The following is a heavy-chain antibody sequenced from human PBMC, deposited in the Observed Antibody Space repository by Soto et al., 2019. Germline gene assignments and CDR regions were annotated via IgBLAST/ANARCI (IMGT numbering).Heavy chain of an antibody. CDR1: GFSLTTSGVG. CDR2: IYWYDDK. D-gene: IGHD3-3*01. V-gene: IGHV2-5*01. J-gene: IGHJ4*02. CDR3: AHRVLRTVFGLVTTTAIYFDF. Sequence: QITLNESGPTVVRPTETLTLTCRFSGFSLTTSGVGVGWIRQSPGKAPEWLALIYWYDDKRYSASLKSRLTITKATSKNQVVLTVSDLDPTDTATYYCAHRVLRTVFGLVTTTAIYFDFWGQGTPVAVSS.